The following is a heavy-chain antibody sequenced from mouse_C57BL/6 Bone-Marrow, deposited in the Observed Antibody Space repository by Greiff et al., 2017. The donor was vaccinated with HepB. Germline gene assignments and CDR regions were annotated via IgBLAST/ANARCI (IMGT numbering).Heavy chain of an antibody. CDR2: ISSGSSTI. V-gene: IGHV5-17*01. CDR3: ARATVVATLYYFDY. CDR1: GFTFSDYG. D-gene: IGHD1-1*01. Sequence: DVKLVESGGGLVKPGGSLKLSCAASGFTFSDYGMHWVRQAPEKGLEWVAYISSGSSTIYYADTVKGRFTISRDNAKNTLFLQMTSLRSEDTAMYYCARATVVATLYYFDYWGQGTTLTVSS. J-gene: IGHJ2*01.